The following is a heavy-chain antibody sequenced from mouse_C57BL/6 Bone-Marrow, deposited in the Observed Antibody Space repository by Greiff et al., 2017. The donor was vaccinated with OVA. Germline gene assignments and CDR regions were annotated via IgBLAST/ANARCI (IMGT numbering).Heavy chain of an antibody. CDR1: GYSITSGYY. D-gene: IGHD1-1*01. V-gene: IGHV3-6*01. J-gene: IGHJ1*03. CDR2: ISYDGSN. CDR3: ARTDYGSSHWYFDV. Sequence: EVKLQESGPGLVKPSQSLSLTCSVTGYSITSGYYWNWIRQFPGNKLEWMGYISYDGSNNYNPSLKNRISITRDTSKNQFFLKLNSVTTEDTATYYCARTDYGSSHWYFDVRGTGTTVTVSS.